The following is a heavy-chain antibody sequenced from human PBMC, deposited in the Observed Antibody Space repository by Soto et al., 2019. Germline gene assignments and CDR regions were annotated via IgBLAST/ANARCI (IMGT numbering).Heavy chain of an antibody. CDR2: IIPIFGTA. Sequence: SVKVSWEAAGGGLSRDAIGWVRQDPGQGLEWMGGIIPIFGTANYAQKFQGRVTITADESTSTAYMELSSLRSEDTAVYYCAREYSYGSNWFDPWGQGTLVTVSS. J-gene: IGHJ5*02. D-gene: IGHD5-18*01. V-gene: IGHV1-69*13. CDR3: AREYSYGSNWFDP. CDR1: GGGLSRDA.